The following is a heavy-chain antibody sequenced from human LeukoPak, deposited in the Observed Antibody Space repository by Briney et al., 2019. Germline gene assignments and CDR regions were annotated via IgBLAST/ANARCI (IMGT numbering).Heavy chain of an antibody. CDR3: ARPLGYCSDSRCPQSWFDP. J-gene: IGHJ5*02. CDR1: GGSFSGYY. D-gene: IGHD2-15*01. V-gene: IGHV4-34*01. Sequence: AETLSLTCAVSGGSFSGYYWTWIRQPPGKGLEWIGEINHSGRTNYNPSLKSRVTISVDTSKNQFSLKLSSVTAADTAVYYCARPLGYCSDSRCPQSWFDPWGQGTLVTVSS. CDR2: INHSGRT.